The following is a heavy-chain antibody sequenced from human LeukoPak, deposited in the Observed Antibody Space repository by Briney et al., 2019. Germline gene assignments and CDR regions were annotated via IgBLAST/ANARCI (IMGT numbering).Heavy chain of an antibody. V-gene: IGHV5-51*01. CDR2: IYPGDSDT. J-gene: IGHJ4*02. D-gene: IGHD3-22*01. Sequence: GESLKISCKGSGYSFTSYWIGWVRQMPGKGLEWMGIIYPGDSDTRYSPSFQGQVTISADKSISTAYLQWSSLKASDTAMYYCARQFSLYYDSSGYYSEDCWGQGTLVTVSS. CDR3: ARQFSLYYDSSGYYSEDC. CDR1: GYSFTSYW.